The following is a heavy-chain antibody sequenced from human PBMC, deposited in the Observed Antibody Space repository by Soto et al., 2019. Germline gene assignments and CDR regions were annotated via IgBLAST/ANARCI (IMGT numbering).Heavy chain of an antibody. Sequence: QLQLQESGPGLVKPSETLSLTCTVSGGSISSSSYYWGWIRQPPGKGLEWIGSIYYSGSTYYNPSLKSRVTISVDTSKNQFSLKLSSVTAADTAVYYCAGTYYYDSSGYYYPFDYWGQGTLVTVSS. CDR3: AGTYYYDSSGYYYPFDY. CDR2: IYYSGST. D-gene: IGHD3-22*01. CDR1: GGSISSSSYY. V-gene: IGHV4-39*01. J-gene: IGHJ4*02.